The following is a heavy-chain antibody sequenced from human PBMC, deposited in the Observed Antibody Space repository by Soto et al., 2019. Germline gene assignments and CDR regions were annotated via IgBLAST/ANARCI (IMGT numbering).Heavy chain of an antibody. Sequence: EVQLVQSGAEEKKPGESLRISCKGSGYSFTSYWISWVRQMPGKGLEWMGRIDPSDSYTNYSPSFQGHVTISADKSISTAYLQWSSLKASDTAMYYCVRQGTTVTTTYGMDVWGQGTTVTVSS. J-gene: IGHJ6*02. V-gene: IGHV5-10-1*01. CDR3: VRQGTTVTTTYGMDV. CDR1: GYSFTSYW. D-gene: IGHD4-17*01. CDR2: IDPSDSYT.